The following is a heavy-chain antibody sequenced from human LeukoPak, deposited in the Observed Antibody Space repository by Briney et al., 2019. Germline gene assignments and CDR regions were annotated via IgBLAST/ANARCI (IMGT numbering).Heavy chain of an antibody. V-gene: IGHV3-7*01. J-gene: IGHJ3*02. CDR3: ASPTDYGDYVGAFDI. D-gene: IGHD4-17*01. CDR2: INPDGSEK. Sequence: GGSLRLSCVASGFTFGDLWMNWVRQAPGKGLEWVANINPDGSEKYYVDSVKGRFTISRDNAKNSLYLQMNSLRAEDTAVYYCASPTDYGDYVGAFDIWGQGTMVTVSS. CDR1: GFTFGDLW.